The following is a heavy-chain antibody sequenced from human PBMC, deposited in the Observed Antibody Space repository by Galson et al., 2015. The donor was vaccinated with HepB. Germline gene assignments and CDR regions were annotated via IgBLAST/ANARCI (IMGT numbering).Heavy chain of an antibody. J-gene: IGHJ5*02. CDR1: GYTFTTYG. CDR3: ARVERRLWWFDA. CDR2: ISTYNGYT. D-gene: IGHD2/OR15-2a*01. V-gene: IGHV1-18*04. Sequence: SVKVSCKASGYTFTTYGINWVRQAPGQGVEWMGWISTYNGYTHYAQSLQGRVTMTTETSTSTAFMELRSLTSDDTAVYYCARVERRLWWFDAWGQGTLVTVSS.